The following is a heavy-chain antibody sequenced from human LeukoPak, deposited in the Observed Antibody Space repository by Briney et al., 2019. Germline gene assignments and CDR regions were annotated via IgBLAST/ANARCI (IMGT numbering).Heavy chain of an antibody. D-gene: IGHD3-10*01. CDR1: GFTFSSYG. J-gene: IGHJ6*03. CDR3: ARAEYYGSGSYSYYYMDV. CDR2: IRYDGSNK. V-gene: IGHV3-30*02. Sequence: GGSLRLSCAASGFTFSSYGMHWVRQAPGKGLEWVAFIRYDGSNKYYADSVKGRFTISRDNSKNTLYLQMGSLRAEDMAVYYCARAEYYGSGSYSYYYMDVWGKGTTVTISS.